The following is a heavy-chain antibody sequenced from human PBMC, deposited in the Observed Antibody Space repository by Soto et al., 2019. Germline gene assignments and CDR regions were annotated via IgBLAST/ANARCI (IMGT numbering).Heavy chain of an antibody. V-gene: IGHV6-1*01. Sequence: PSQTLSLTCAISGDSVSSNSAAWNWIRQSPSRGLEWLGRTYYRSKWCNDYAISVKSRITINPDTSKNQFSLQLDSVTPEDTAVYYCARDSRKAVPGSYYFDYWGQGTLVTVSS. D-gene: IGHD6-13*01. CDR3: ARDSRKAVPGSYYFDY. CDR1: GDSVSSNSAA. J-gene: IGHJ4*02. CDR2: TYYRSKWCN.